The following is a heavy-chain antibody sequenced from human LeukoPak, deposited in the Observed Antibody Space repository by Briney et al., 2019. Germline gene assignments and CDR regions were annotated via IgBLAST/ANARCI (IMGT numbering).Heavy chain of an antibody. Sequence: ASVKVSCKASGYTFTSYDINWVRQATGQGLEWMGWMNPNSGNTGYAQKFQGGVTMTRNTSISTAYMELSSLRSEDTAVYYCARGAAPYYYDSSGSPGVVYWGQGTLVTVSS. CDR3: ARGAAPYYYDSSGSPGVVY. D-gene: IGHD3-22*01. J-gene: IGHJ4*02. CDR2: MNPNSGNT. CDR1: GYTFTSYD. V-gene: IGHV1-8*01.